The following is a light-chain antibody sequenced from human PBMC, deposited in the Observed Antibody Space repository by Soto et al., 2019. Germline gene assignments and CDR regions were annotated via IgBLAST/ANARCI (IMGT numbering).Light chain of an antibody. V-gene: IGLV4-60*02. CDR2: LDRSGSY. CDR1: SGHSTYI. J-gene: IGLJ3*02. CDR3: ETLYSNTHKV. Sequence: QLVLTQSSSVSASLGSSVKLTCILSSGHSTYIIAWHQQQPGKAPRFLMTLDRSGSYNRGSGVPDRFSGSSSGADRYLTISNLQFEDEGDYYCETLYSNTHKVFGGGTKLTVL.